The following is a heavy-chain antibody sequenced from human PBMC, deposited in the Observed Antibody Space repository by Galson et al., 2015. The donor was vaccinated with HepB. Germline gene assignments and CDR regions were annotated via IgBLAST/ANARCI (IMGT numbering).Heavy chain of an antibody. V-gene: IGHV1-69*06. J-gene: IGHJ6*02. Sequence: SVKVSCKASGGTFSSYAISWVRQAPGQGLEWMGGIIPIFGTANYAQKFQGRVTITADKSTSTAYMELSSLRSEDTAVYYCARDPYTAIPLSGYYGMDVWGQGTTVTVSS. CDR3: ARDPYTAIPLSGYYGMDV. CDR2: IIPIFGTA. D-gene: IGHD5-18*01. CDR1: GGTFSSYA.